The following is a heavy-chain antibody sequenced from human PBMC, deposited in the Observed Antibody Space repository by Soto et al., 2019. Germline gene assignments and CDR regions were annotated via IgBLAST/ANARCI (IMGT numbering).Heavy chain of an antibody. Sequence: QVQLVQSGAEVKKPGSSVKVSCKASGGTFSSYAISWVRQAPGQGLEWMGGIIPIFGTANYAQKFQGRVTITADEATSPADVALSSLSSEDTALEYCAGGGYGGNCHSDYGGQGTLVTVSS. CDR3: AGGGYGGNCHSDY. J-gene: IGHJ4*02. V-gene: IGHV1-69*12. D-gene: IGHD2-15*01. CDR1: GGTFSSYA. CDR2: IIPIFGTA.